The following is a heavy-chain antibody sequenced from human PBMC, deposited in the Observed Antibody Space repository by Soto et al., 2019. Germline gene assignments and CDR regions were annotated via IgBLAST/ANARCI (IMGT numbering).Heavy chain of an antibody. J-gene: IGHJ5*02. CDR3: ARDQRDFWSGYYPYNWFDP. V-gene: IGHV4-38-2*02. CDR2: IYHSGST. CDR1: GYSISSGYY. D-gene: IGHD3-3*01. Sequence: AETLSLTCAVSGYSISSGYYWGCIRQPPGKGLEWIGSIYHSGSTYYNPSLKSRVTISVDTSKNQFSLKLSSVTAADTAVYYCARDQRDFWSGYYPYNWFDPWGQGTLVTVYS.